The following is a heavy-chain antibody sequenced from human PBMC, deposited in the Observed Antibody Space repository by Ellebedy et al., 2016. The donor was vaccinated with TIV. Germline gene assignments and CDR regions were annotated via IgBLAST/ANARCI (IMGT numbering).Heavy chain of an antibody. J-gene: IGHJ6*02. Sequence: SETLSLXXSVSGYSISSGYYWGWIRQPPGKGLEWIGNIYHSGSSYYNPSLKSRVSISIDKSKNQFSLRLSSVTAADTALYYCARTDLRYGMDVWGQGTLVSVSS. V-gene: IGHV4-38-2*02. D-gene: IGHD3/OR15-3a*01. CDR3: ARTDLRYGMDV. CDR1: GYSISSGYY. CDR2: IYHSGSS.